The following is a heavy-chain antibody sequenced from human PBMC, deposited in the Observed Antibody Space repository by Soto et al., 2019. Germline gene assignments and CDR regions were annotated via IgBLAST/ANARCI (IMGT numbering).Heavy chain of an antibody. D-gene: IGHD6-13*01. CDR2: INHSGST. J-gene: IGHJ6*02. V-gene: IGHV4-34*01. CDR3: ARGVPGIAASGTGGYYYYYGMDV. CDR1: GGSFSGYY. Sequence: SETLSLTCAVYGGSFSGYYWSWIRQPPGKGLEWIGEINHSGSTNYNPSLKSRVTISVDTSKNQFSLKLSSVPAADTAVYYCARGVPGIAASGTGGYYYYYGMDVWGQGTTVTVSS.